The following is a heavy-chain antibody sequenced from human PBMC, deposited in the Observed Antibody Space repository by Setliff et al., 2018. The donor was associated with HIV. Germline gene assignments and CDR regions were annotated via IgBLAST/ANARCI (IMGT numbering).Heavy chain of an antibody. CDR2: ISSRSDYI. J-gene: IGHJ6*03. CDR3: ARDFTQWQQLPDYMDV. Sequence: SLRLSCVASGFSFSTYSMNWVRQAPGKGLEWISYISSRSDYIYYADSVKGRFTISRDNAKDTLYLQLNSVRAEDTALYYCARDFTQWQQLPDYMDVWGKGTAVTVSS. CDR1: GFSFSTYS. V-gene: IGHV3-21*01. D-gene: IGHD6-13*01.